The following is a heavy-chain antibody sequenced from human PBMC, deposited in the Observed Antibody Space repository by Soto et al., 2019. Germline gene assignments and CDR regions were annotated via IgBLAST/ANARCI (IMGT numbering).Heavy chain of an antibody. CDR2: IWYDGSNK. Sequence: GGSLRLSCAASGFTFSSYGMHWVRQAPGKGLEWVAVIWYDGSNKYYADSVKGRFTISRDNSKNTLYLQMNSLRAEDTAVYYCARDTRSGYYDYYYYYGMDVWGQGTTVTVSS. CDR1: GFTFSSYG. D-gene: IGHD3-3*01. V-gene: IGHV3-33*01. CDR3: ARDTRSGYYDYYYYYGMDV. J-gene: IGHJ6*02.